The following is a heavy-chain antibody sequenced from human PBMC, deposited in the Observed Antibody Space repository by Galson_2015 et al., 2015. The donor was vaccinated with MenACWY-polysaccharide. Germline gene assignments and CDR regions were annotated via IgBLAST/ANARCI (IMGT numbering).Heavy chain of an antibody. J-gene: IGHJ4*02. V-gene: IGHV3-15*01. CDR1: GTPFSDAW. D-gene: IGHD4-23*01. CDR2: IKSKVDGGPT. CDR3: GSGAGHSDFDY. Sequence: SLRLSCAASGTPFSDAWLSWARQAPGKGLEWVGRIKSKVDGGPTDYAAPVKGRFTISRDDSKNTLFLQMNNLETEDTAVYYSGSGAGHSDFDYWGQGTLVTVSS.